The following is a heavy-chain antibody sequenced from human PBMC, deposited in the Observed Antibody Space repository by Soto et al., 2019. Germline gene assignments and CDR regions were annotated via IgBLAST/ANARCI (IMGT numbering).Heavy chain of an antibody. CDR2: IWYDGSNK. D-gene: IGHD1-26*01. V-gene: IGHV3-33*01. CDR1: GFTFSSYG. CDR3: ARPFLRTTAWELGYFDL. Sequence: QVQLVESGGGVVQPGRSLRLSCASSGFTFSSYGMHWVRQAPGKGLEWVAVIWYDGSNKYYADSVKCQFTISRDNSKNTLYLQMNSLRAEDTAVYYCARPFLRTTAWELGYFDLWGRGTLVTVSS. J-gene: IGHJ2*01.